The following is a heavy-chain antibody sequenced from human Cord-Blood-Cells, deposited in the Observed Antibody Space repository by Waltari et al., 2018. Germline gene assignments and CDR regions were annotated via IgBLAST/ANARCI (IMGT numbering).Heavy chain of an antibody. CDR2: TYYRSKWYN. V-gene: IGHV6-1*01. J-gene: IGHJ5*02. Sequence: QVQLQQSGPGLVMPSQTLSLTCAISGDSVSSNSAAWNWIRQSPSRGLEWLGRTYYRSKWYNDYAVSVKSRITINPDTSKNQFSLQLNSVTPEDTAVYYCARDQDSSGWYGENWFDPWGQGTLVTVSS. CDR1: GDSVSSNSAA. CDR3: ARDQDSSGWYGENWFDP. D-gene: IGHD6-19*01.